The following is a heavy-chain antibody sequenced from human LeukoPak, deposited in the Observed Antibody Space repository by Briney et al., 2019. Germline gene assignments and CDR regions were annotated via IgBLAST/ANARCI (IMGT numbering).Heavy chain of an antibody. Sequence: GASVKVSCKASGYTFTSYYMHWVRQAPGQGLEWMGIINPSGGSTSYAPKFQGRVTMTRDTSTSTVYIELSSLRSEDTAVYYCARDQDYYDSSGYYSDAFDIWGQGTMVTVSS. V-gene: IGHV1-46*01. CDR1: GYTFTSYY. J-gene: IGHJ3*02. D-gene: IGHD3-22*01. CDR2: INPSGGST. CDR3: ARDQDYYDSSGYYSDAFDI.